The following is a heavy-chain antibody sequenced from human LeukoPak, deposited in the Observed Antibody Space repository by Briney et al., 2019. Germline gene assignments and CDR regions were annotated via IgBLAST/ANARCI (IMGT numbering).Heavy chain of an antibody. J-gene: IGHJ6*03. CDR2: ISAYNGNT. D-gene: IGHD3-3*01. CDR1: GYTFTSYG. V-gene: IGHV1-18*01. Sequence: GASVKVSCKASGYTFTSYGISWVRQAPGQGLEWMGWISAYNGNTNYAQKLQGRVTMTTDTSTSTAYMELRSLRSDDTAVYYCARIFGVAQHYYYYYMDVWGKGTTVTVSS. CDR3: ARIFGVAQHYYYYYMDV.